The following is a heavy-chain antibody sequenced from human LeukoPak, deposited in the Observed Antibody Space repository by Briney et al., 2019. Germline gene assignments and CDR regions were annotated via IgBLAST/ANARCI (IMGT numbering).Heavy chain of an antibody. CDR1: GFTFSSYS. J-gene: IGHJ6*04. CDR3: ARDTLYGSGRWAYYGMDV. CDR2: ISSSSSYI. V-gene: IGHV3-21*01. Sequence: GGSLRLSCAASGFTFSSYSMNWVRQAPGKGLEWVSSISSSSSYIYYADSVKGRFTISRDNAKNSLYLQMNSLRAEDTAVYYCARDTLYGSGRWAYYGMDVWGKGTTVTVSS. D-gene: IGHD3-10*01.